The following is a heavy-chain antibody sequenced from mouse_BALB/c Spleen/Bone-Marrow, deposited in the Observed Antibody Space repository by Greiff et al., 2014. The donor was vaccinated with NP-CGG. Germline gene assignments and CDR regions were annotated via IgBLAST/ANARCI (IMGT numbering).Heavy chain of an antibody. CDR3: ARSRSSGYPHYYAMDY. CDR2: ISSGSSII. CDR1: GFTFGSFG. V-gene: IGHV5-17*02. Sequence: EVHLVESGGGLVQPGGSRKLSCAASGFTFGSFGMHWVRQAPEKGLEWVAYISSGSSIIYYADTVKGRFTISRDNPKNTLFLQMTSLRSEDTAMYYRARSRSSGYPHYYAMDYWGQGTSVTVSS. J-gene: IGHJ4*01. D-gene: IGHD3-1*01.